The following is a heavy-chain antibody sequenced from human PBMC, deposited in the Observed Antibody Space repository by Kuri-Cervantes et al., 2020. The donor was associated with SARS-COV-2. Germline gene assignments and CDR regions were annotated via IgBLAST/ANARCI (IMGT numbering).Heavy chain of an antibody. V-gene: IGHV3-38-3*01. CDR3: ARDTLIVVVITGYMDV. CDR1: GFTVSSNE. D-gene: IGHD3-22*01. J-gene: IGHJ6*03. Sequence: GGSLRLSCAASGFTVSSNEMSWVRQAPGKGLEWVSSISGGSTYYADSRRGRFTISRDNSKNTLYLQMNSLRAEDTAVYYCARDTLIVVVITGYMDVWGKGTTVTVSS. CDR2: ISGGST.